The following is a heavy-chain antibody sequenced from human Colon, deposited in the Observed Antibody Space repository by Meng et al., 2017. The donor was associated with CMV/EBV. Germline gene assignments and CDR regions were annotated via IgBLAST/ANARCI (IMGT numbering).Heavy chain of an antibody. Sequence: QLELPESGPGLVKPSETLSLTCSVAGGSISSSTYYWCWIRQTPGKGLEWIGNIYYSGYTYYNPSLKSRLTISVDTSKNQFSLKLTSVTAADTAVYYCATDYGDYYFDRWGQGTLVTVSS. D-gene: IGHD4-17*01. J-gene: IGHJ4*02. CDR1: GGSISSSTYY. V-gene: IGHV4-39*07. CDR2: IYYSGYT. CDR3: ATDYGDYYFDR.